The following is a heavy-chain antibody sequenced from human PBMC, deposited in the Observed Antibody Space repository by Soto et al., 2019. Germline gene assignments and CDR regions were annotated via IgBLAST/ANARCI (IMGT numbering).Heavy chain of an antibody. D-gene: IGHD4-17*01. CDR3: ARHSDSTTVYHWFDP. Sequence: QLQLQESGPGLVKPSETLSLTCTVSGGSISSSSYYWGWIRQPPGKGLEWIGSIYYSGSTYHNPSLKRRVTISVDTSKNQFSLKLSSVTAADTAVYYCARHSDSTTVYHWFDPWGQGTLVTVSS. CDR2: IYYSGST. CDR1: GGSISSSSYY. J-gene: IGHJ5*02. V-gene: IGHV4-39*01.